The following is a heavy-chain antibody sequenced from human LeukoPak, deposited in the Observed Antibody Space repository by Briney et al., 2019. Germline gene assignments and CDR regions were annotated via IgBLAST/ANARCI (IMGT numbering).Heavy chain of an antibody. Sequence: GGSLTLSCAASGFTFSSYSMNWVRQAPGKGLEWVASISSSGIYTFYAESLKGRITISRDSVKNSLFLQMNSLTAEDTAVYYCARTVRELYFGLDVWGQGTTVTVSS. CDR3: ARTVRELYFGLDV. D-gene: IGHD4-17*01. J-gene: IGHJ6*02. CDR2: ISSSGIYT. CDR1: GFTFSSYS. V-gene: IGHV3-21*01.